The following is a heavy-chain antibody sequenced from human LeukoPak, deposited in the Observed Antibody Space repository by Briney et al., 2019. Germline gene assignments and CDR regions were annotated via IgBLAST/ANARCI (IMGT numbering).Heavy chain of an antibody. J-gene: IGHJ4*02. Sequence: GGSLRLSCAASGFTFSSYSMNWVRQAPGKGLEWVSYISSSSSTIYYADSVKGRFTISRDNAKNSLYLQMNSLRAEDTALYYCAKDTGYYYDSSVYLGYWGQGSLVTVSS. CDR3: AKDTGYYYDSSVYLGY. CDR2: ISSSSSTI. V-gene: IGHV3-48*04. CDR1: GFTFSSYS. D-gene: IGHD3-22*01.